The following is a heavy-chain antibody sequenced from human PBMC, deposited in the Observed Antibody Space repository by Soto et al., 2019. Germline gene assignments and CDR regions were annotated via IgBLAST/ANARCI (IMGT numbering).Heavy chain of an antibody. Sequence: QITLKESGPTLVKPTQTLTLTCTFSGFSLSTSGVSVGWIRQPPGKALEWLALIYWDDDKRYSPSLKSRRTLPKATPKTQVVLRTTPRDPVDTATYYCAHSRCGGDCLPSYPSHYYYGMDVWGQGTTVTVSS. CDR3: AHSRCGGDCLPSYPSHYYYGMDV. CDR1: GFSLSTSGVS. CDR2: IYWDDDK. J-gene: IGHJ6*02. D-gene: IGHD2-21*02. V-gene: IGHV2-5*02.